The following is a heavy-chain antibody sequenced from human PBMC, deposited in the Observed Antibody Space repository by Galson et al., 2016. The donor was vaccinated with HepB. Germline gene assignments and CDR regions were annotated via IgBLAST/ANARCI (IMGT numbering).Heavy chain of an antibody. CDR3: ASPYTEYRDHY. D-gene: IGHD2/OR15-2a*01. J-gene: IGHJ4*02. CDR2: IRGSDAT. CDR1: GFSFSNYA. Sequence: SLRLSCAVSGFSFSNYAMSWVRQAPGKGLEWVSAIRGSDATYYADSVRGRFTISRDSSTVFLQMNSLSAEETAVYYCASPYTEYRDHYWGQGTLVTVSS. V-gene: IGHV3-23*01.